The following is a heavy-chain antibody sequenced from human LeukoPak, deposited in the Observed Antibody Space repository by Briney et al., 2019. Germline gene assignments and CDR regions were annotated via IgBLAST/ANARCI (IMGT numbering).Heavy chain of an antibody. V-gene: IGHV4-59*11. D-gene: IGHD3-9*01. CDR2: IFYRGST. J-gene: IGHJ4*02. CDR3: ASAERVSFVDVSTAYHREGCYFDS. CDR1: GGSISDHY. Sequence: PSETLSLTCTVSGGSISDHYWSWIRKPPGKELEWIGYIFYRGSTSYNPSLKSRVSISVDTPKSQISLNLSSVTAADTAVYYCASAERVSFVDVSTAYHREGCYFDSWGRGTLVTVSS.